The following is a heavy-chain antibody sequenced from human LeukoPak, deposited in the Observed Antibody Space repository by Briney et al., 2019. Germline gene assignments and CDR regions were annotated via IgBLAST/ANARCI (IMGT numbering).Heavy chain of an antibody. CDR2: ISGYSGNI. V-gene: IGHV1-18*01. CDR1: GYTFTRYG. J-gene: IGHJ4*02. Sequence: ASVKVSCKASGYTFTRYGISWVRQAPGQGLEWMGWISGYSGNIKYAQKVQGRVTMTTDTSTSTAYMELRSLRSDDTAVYYCARDCSGGSCFDGVDYWGQGTLVTVSS. D-gene: IGHD2-15*01. CDR3: ARDCSGGSCFDGVDY.